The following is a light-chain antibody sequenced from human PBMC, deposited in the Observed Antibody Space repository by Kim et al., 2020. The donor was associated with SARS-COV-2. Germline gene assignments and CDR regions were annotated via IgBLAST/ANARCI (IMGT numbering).Light chain of an antibody. V-gene: IGKV1-5*03. CDR2: RAS. CDR1: QSIDSS. Sequence: DIQMTQSPSTLSASVGDIVTVTCRASQSIDSSLAWLQQKPGKVPTALIYRASNLENGVPSRFSGSGSGTHFTLTISGLQPDDFATYYCQQYKTYSRTFGQGTKVDIK. J-gene: IGKJ1*01. CDR3: QQYKTYSRT.